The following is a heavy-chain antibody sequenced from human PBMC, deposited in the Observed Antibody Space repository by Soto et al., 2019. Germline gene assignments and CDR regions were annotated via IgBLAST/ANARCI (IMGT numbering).Heavy chain of an antibody. CDR3: ARDILNGYLDY. J-gene: IGHJ4*02. Sequence: PGRSLRLSCAASGFTFSSYAMHWVRQAPGKGLEWVAVIWYDGSNKYYADSVKGRFTISRDNSKNTLYLQMNSLRAEDTAVYYCARDILNGYLDYWGQGTLVTVSS. D-gene: IGHD3-9*01. V-gene: IGHV3-33*01. CDR2: IWYDGSNK. CDR1: GFTFSSYA.